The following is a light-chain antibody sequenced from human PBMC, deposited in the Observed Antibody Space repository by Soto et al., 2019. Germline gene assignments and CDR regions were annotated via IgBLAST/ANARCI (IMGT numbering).Light chain of an antibody. CDR1: QSVSIH. J-gene: IGKJ5*01. Sequence: ETVMTQSPVTLSVSLGERATLSCRASQSVSIHLAWYQQKPGQAPRLLIYDTSTRATGIPARFSGSGSGTEFTLTISSLQSEDFAVYYCQQYSNWPPITFGQGTRLAI. CDR2: DTS. V-gene: IGKV3-15*01. CDR3: QQYSNWPPIT.